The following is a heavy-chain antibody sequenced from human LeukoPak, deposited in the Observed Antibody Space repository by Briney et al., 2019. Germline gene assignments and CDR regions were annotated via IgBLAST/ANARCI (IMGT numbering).Heavy chain of an antibody. J-gene: IGHJ4*02. CDR2: IYYSGST. D-gene: IGHD5-12*01. CDR3: ARVSGYDWESFYDY. CDR1: GGSISSYY. V-gene: IGHV4-59*01. Sequence: TSETLSLTCTVSGGSISSYYWSWIRQPPGKGLEWIGYIYYSGSTNYNPSLKSRVTISVDTSKNQFSLKLSSVTAADTAVYYCARVSGYDWESFYDYWGQGTLVTVSS.